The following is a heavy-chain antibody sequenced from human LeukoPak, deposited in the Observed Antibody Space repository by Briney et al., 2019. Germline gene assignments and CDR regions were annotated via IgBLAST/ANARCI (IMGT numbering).Heavy chain of an antibody. CDR3: ARGEFSPLLLDY. Sequence: PGGSPRLSCAASGFTFSNHWMHWVRQAPGKGLMWVSRINRGGSRTDYADSVKGRFTISRDDAKNTLYLQLNSLRAEDTAVYYCARGEFSPLLLDYWGQGTLVTVSS. CDR2: INRGGSRT. J-gene: IGHJ4*02. CDR1: GFTFSNHW. D-gene: IGHD3-16*02. V-gene: IGHV3-74*01.